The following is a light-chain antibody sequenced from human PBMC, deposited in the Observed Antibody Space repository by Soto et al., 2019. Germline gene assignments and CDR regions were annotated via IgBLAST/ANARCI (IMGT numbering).Light chain of an antibody. Sequence: DIQTTQSPSSLSASVGDRLSISCRASQTISRYLNWYQQKPGKAPNLLIYAASTLQSGVASRFSGSGSGTDFTLTISSLQPEDFATYFCQQSYNTPRTFGQGTKVDIK. V-gene: IGKV1-39*01. CDR3: QQSYNTPRT. CDR2: AAS. CDR1: QTISRY. J-gene: IGKJ1*01.